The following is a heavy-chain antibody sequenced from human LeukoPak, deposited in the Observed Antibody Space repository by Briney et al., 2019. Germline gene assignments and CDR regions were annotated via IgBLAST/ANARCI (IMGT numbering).Heavy chain of an antibody. V-gene: IGHV3-30-3*01. D-gene: IGHD3-9*01. Sequence: GGSLRLSCVASGFTFNNYAMHWVRQAPGKGLEWVALISYDGSNKYYADSVKGRFTIFRDNSKNTLYLQMNSLRAEDTAVYYCARVPYYDILTGPLDVWGQGTTVTVSS. CDR1: GFTFNNYA. CDR2: ISYDGSNK. J-gene: IGHJ6*02. CDR3: ARVPYYDILTGPLDV.